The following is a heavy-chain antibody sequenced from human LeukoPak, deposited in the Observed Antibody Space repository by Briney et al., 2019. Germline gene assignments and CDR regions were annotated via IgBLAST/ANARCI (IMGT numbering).Heavy chain of an antibody. Sequence: GGSLRLSCAASGFTFSSYSMNWVRQAPGKRLEWVAFISHDGGNKKYGDSVKGRFTISRDNSKNTVYLQMNSLRPEDTALYYCARDKSYFGSGNYHYFDSWGQGALVIVSS. V-gene: IGHV3-30*03. CDR3: ARDKSYFGSGNYHYFDS. CDR1: GFTFSSYS. D-gene: IGHD3-10*01. J-gene: IGHJ4*02. CDR2: ISHDGGNK.